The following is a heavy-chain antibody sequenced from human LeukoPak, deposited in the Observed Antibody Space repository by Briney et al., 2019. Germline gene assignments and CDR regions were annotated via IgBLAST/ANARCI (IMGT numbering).Heavy chain of an antibody. V-gene: IGHV3-21*01. J-gene: IGHJ4*02. CDR3: ARGAPTVIYEA. CDR2: ISGTSTYI. CDR1: GFTFSSCS. D-gene: IGHD4-17*01. Sequence: GGSLRLSCAASGFTFSSCSMTWVRQAPGKGLEWVSSISGTSTYIYYADSVKGRFTISRDNAKNSLYLQMHSLTAEDTAVYYCARGAPTVIYEAWGQGTLVTVSS.